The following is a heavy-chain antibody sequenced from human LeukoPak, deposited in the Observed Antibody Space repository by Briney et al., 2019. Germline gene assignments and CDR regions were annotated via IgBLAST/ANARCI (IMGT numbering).Heavy chain of an antibody. V-gene: IGHV3-30*04. Sequence: PGGSLRLSCAASGFTFSSYAMHWVRQAPGKGLEWVAVISYDGSNKYYADSVKGRFTISRDNSKNTLYLQMNSLRAEDTAVYYCARDWSDYVWGSYRYTGWFDPWGQGTLVTVSS. CDR3: ARDWSDYVWGSYRYTGWFDP. D-gene: IGHD3-16*02. J-gene: IGHJ5*02. CDR2: ISYDGSNK. CDR1: GFTFSSYA.